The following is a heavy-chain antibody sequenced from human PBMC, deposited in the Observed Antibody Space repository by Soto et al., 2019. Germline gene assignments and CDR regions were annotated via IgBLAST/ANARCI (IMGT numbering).Heavy chain of an antibody. CDR1: GFTFSSYS. Sequence: VQLVESGGGLVKPGGSLRLSCAASGFTFSSYSMNWVRQAPGKGLEWVSSISSSSSYIYYADSVKGRFTISRDNAKNSLYLQMNSLRAEDTAVYYCARSYRDYGGDDAFDIWGQGTMVTVSS. V-gene: IGHV3-21*01. CDR2: ISSSSSYI. CDR3: ARSYRDYGGDDAFDI. D-gene: IGHD4-17*01. J-gene: IGHJ3*02.